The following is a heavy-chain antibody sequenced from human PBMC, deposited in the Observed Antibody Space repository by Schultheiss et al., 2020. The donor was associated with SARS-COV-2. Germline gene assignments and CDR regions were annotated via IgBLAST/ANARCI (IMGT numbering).Heavy chain of an antibody. D-gene: IGHD2-2*01. CDR1: GFTFSSYA. V-gene: IGHV3-23*01. CDR3: AKVPPRYDLAEAPFDY. CDR2: ISGSGGST. J-gene: IGHJ4*02. Sequence: GGSLRLSCAASGFTFSSYAMSWVRQAPGKGLEWVSAISGSGGSTYYADSVKGRFTISRDNSKNTLYLQMNSLRAEDTAVYYCAKVPPRYDLAEAPFDYWVQGTLVTVSS.